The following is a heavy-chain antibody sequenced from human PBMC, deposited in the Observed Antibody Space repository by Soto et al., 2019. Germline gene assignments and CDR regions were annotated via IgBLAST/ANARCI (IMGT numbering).Heavy chain of an antibody. D-gene: IGHD3-10*01. CDR2: IKQDGSEK. V-gene: IGHV3-7*03. CDR3: TMDVWFGELSVGY. CDR1: GFTFSSYG. Sequence: PGGSLRLSCAASGFTFSSYGIHWVRQAPGKGLEWVANIKQDGSEKYYVDSVKGRFTISRDNAKNSLYLQMNSLRAEDTAVYYCTMDVWFGELSVGYWGQGTLVTVSS. J-gene: IGHJ4*02.